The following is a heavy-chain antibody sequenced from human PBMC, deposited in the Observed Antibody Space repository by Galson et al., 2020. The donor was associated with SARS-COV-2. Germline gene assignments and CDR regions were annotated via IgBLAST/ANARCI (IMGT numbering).Heavy chain of an antibody. J-gene: IGHJ4*02. D-gene: IGHD6-13*01. CDR1: GFTFSSYG. Sequence: QLGESLKISCAASGFTFSSYGMHWVRQAPGKGLEWVAVIWYDGSNKYYADSVKGRFTISRDNSKNTLYLQMNSLRAEDTAVYYCAKGQWYSSSWYYFDYWGQGTLVTVSS. CDR3: AKGQWYSSSWYYFDY. V-gene: IGHV3-33*06. CDR2: IWYDGSNK.